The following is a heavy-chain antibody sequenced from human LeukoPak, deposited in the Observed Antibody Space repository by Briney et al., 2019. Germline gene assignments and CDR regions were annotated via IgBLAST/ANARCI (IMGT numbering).Heavy chain of an antibody. CDR1: GFTFNTYA. V-gene: IGHV3-23*01. D-gene: IGHD3-9*01. CDR2: INDAGRTT. Sequence: PGGSLRLSCATSGFTFNTYAMNWVRQAPGKGLEWVSTINDAGRTTYYADSVKGRFTISRDNSKNTVYLQMNNLRAEATALYYCTNQPILAGSIDSWGQGTLVTVSS. J-gene: IGHJ4*02. CDR3: TNQPILAGSIDS.